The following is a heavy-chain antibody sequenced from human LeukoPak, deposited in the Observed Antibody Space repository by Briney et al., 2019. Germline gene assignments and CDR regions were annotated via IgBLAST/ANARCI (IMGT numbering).Heavy chain of an antibody. J-gene: IGHJ5*02. CDR2: MNPSSGVT. CDR1: GYTFSGYQ. V-gene: IGHV1-2*06. D-gene: IGHD3-16*02. CDR3: ARDGSYLDP. Sequence: ASVRVSCKASGYTFSGYQVHWLRQAPGQGLEWMGRMNPSSGVTNYAQKFQGRVTITADESTSTAYMELSSLRSEDTAVYYCARDGSYLDPWGQGTLVTVSS.